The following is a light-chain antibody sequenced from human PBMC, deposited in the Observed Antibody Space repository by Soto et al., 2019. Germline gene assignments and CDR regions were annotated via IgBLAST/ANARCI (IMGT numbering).Light chain of an antibody. CDR1: QSIGSD. CDR3: QHYNNWPRT. CDR2: GAS. V-gene: IGKV3-15*01. Sequence: EIVMTQSPVTLSVSPGERATLSCRASQSIGSDLAWYQQKPGQTPRLLIYGASTRATGIPVRFSGSGSGTEFTLTISSLQSEDLAVYYCQHYNNWPRTFGQGTKVEIK. J-gene: IGKJ1*01.